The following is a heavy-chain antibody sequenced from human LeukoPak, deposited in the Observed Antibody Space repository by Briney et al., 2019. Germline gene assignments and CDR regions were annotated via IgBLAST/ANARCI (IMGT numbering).Heavy chain of an antibody. D-gene: IGHD6-13*01. CDR3: ARTTPYSSSWYGSWYYYYGMDV. V-gene: IGHV5-51*01. CDR2: IYPGDSDT. Sequence: GESLKISCKGSGYSFTSYWIGWVRQMPGKGLEWMGIIYPGDSDTRYSPSFQGQVTISADKSISTAYLQWSSLKASDTAMYYCARTTPYSSSWYGSWYYYYGMDVRGQGTTVTVSS. CDR1: GYSFTSYW. J-gene: IGHJ6*02.